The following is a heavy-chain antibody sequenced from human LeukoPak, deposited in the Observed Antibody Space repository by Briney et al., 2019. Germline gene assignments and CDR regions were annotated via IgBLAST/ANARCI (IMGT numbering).Heavy chain of an antibody. D-gene: IGHD5-24*01. V-gene: IGHV3-7*04. J-gene: IGHJ4*02. Sequence: GGSLRLSCVASGFPISSYRITWVRQAPGKGLEWVANIKQDGSKKSYVDSVKGRFTISRDNAKNSLYLQMNSLRAEDTAIYYCTRVGYIDEGIDYWGQGTLVTVSS. CDR3: TRVGYIDEGIDY. CDR2: IKQDGSKK. CDR1: GFPISSYR.